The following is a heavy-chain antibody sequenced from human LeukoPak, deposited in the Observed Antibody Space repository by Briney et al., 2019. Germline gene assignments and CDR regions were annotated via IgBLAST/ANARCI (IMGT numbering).Heavy chain of an antibody. CDR3: ARGSYCSGGSCVGRVFDY. J-gene: IGHJ4*02. Sequence: GGSLRLSCAASGFTFSSYSMNWVRQAPGKGLEWVSSISSSSYIYYADSVKGRFTISRDNAKNSLYLQMNSLRAEDTAVYYCARGSYCSGGSCVGRVFDYWGQGTLVTVSS. V-gene: IGHV3-21*01. CDR1: GFTFSSYS. D-gene: IGHD2-15*01. CDR2: ISSSSYI.